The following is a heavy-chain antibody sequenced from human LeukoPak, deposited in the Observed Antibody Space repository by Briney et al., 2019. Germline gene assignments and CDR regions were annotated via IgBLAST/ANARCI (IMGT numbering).Heavy chain of an antibody. D-gene: IGHD3-3*01. CDR3: AREELRFLEWLLFDY. CDR2: INPNSGGT. J-gene: IGHJ4*02. Sequence: ASVKVSCKASGYTFTGYYMHWVRQAPGQGLEWMGRINPNSGGTNSAQKFQGRVTMTRDTSISTAYMELSRLRSDDTAVYYCAREELRFLEWLLFDYWGQGTLVTVSS. CDR1: GYTFTGYY. V-gene: IGHV1-2*06.